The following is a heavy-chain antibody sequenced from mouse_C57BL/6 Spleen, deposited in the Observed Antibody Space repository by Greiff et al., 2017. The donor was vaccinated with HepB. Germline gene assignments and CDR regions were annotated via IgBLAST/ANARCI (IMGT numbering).Heavy chain of an antibody. Sequence: EVMLVESGGGLVKPGGSLKLSCAASGFTFSSYAMSWVRQTPEKRLEWVATISDGGSYTYYPDNVKGRFTISRDNAKNNLYLQMSHLKSEDTAMYYCARDPGYYGSSGYFDYWGQGTTLTVSS. CDR1: GFTFSSYA. J-gene: IGHJ2*01. CDR2: ISDGGSYT. D-gene: IGHD1-1*01. V-gene: IGHV5-4*01. CDR3: ARDPGYYGSSGYFDY.